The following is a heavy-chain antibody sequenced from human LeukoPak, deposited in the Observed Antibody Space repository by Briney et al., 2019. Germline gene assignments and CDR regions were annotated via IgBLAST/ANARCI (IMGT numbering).Heavy chain of an antibody. V-gene: IGHV3-33*01. CDR3: ARGEDSSGWYRYFQH. CDR2: IWYDGNNI. D-gene: IGHD6-19*01. J-gene: IGHJ1*01. Sequence: GGSLRLSCAASGFTFSSDGMHWVRQAPGKGLEWVAVIWYDGNNIYYADSVKGRFAISRDNSKNTLYLQMNSLRAEDTAVYYCARGEDSSGWYRYFQHWGQGTLVTVSS. CDR1: GFTFSSDG.